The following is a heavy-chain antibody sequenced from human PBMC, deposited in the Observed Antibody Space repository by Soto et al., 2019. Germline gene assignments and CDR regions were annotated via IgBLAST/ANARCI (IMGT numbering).Heavy chain of an antibody. V-gene: IGHV3-48*02. D-gene: IGHD3-3*01. CDR2: ISSSGSTI. J-gene: IGHJ5*02. CDR3: ARGAYYDFWSGEKEDNWFDP. CDR1: GFTFSSYS. Sequence: GGSLRLSCAASGFTFSSYSMNWVRQAPGKGLEWVSYISSSGSTIYYADSVKGRFTISRDNAKNSLYLQMNSLRDEDTAVYYCARGAYYDFWSGEKEDNWFDPWGQGTLVTVSS.